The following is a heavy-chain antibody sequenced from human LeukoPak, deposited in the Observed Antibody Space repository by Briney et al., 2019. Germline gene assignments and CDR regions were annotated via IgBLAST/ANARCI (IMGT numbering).Heavy chain of an antibody. D-gene: IGHD3-22*01. CDR3: AKDVETYYYDSSGYSSFDY. V-gene: IGHV3-9*01. CDR1: GFTFDDYA. Sequence: GRSLRLSCAASGFTFDDYAMHWVRQAPGKGLEWVSGISWNSGSIGYADSVKGRFTISRDNAKNSLYLQMNSLRAEDTALYYCAKDVETYYYDSSGYSSFDYWGQGTLVTVSS. CDR2: ISWNSGSI. J-gene: IGHJ4*02.